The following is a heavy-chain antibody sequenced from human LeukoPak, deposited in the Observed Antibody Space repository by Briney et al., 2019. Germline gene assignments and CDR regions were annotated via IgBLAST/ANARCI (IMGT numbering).Heavy chain of an antibody. Sequence: GASVKVSSKTSGYTFSTYGLSWVRQAPGQGLEWMGWISGNSGKTHYAQKFQDRVTLTTDTSSTTAFMELRSLRSDDTAMYYCARNAGSYFEFAPWGQGTPVTVSS. V-gene: IGHV1-18*01. CDR2: ISGNSGKT. J-gene: IGHJ5*02. D-gene: IGHD1-26*01. CDR3: ARNAGSYFEFAP. CDR1: GYTFSTYG.